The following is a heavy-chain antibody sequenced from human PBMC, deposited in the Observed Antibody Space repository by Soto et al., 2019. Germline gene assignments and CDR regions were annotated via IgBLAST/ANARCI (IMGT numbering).Heavy chain of an antibody. CDR3: AKVLTRDGYSKIGGTNWFDA. V-gene: IGHV3-30*18. Sequence: GGSLRLSCAASGFPFSSYGMQWVRQAPGKGLERVAVISYDGSNKYYADSVKGRFTISRDNSKNSLYLQMNSLRAEDRAVYYCAKVLTRDGYSKIGGTNWFDAWGQGTLVTVST. J-gene: IGHJ5*02. CDR2: ISYDGSNK. CDR1: GFPFSSYG. D-gene: IGHD5-18*01.